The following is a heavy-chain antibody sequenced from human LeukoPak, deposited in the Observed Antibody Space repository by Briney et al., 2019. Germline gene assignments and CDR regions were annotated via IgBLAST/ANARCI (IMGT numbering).Heavy chain of an antibody. J-gene: IGHJ4*02. CDR1: GFTFSSYT. V-gene: IGHV3-21*01. Sequence: GGSLRLSCVASGFTFSSYTMNWVRQAPGKGLEWVSSISWRSSYISYADSVKGRLTISRDNAKNSLFLQMNSLRAEDTAVYYCSRDKETSTIGVYLDYWGQGTLVTVSP. CDR3: SRDKETSTIGVYLDY. D-gene: IGHD5-24*01. CDR2: ISWRSSYI.